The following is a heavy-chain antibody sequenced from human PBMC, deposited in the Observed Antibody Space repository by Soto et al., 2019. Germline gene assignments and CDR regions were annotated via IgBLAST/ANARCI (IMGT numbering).Heavy chain of an antibody. CDR3: ARLWFGELLGYYFDY. V-gene: IGHV4-39*01. J-gene: IGHJ4*02. CDR2: IYYSAST. Sequence: SETRSLTCTVSGGSISSSSYYWGWIRQPPGKGLDWIGSIYYSASTYYNPSLKSRVTISVDTSKNQFSLKLSSVTAADTAVYYCARLWFGELLGYYFDYWGQGTLVTVSS. D-gene: IGHD3-10*01. CDR1: GGSISSSSYY.